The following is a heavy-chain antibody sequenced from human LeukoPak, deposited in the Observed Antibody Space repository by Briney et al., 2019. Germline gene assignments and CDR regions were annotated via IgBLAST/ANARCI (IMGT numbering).Heavy chain of an antibody. CDR2: IYHSGST. CDR1: GYSISSGYY. D-gene: IGHD2-8*01. J-gene: IGHJ4*02. V-gene: IGHV4-38-2*01. Sequence: SETLSLTCAVSGYSISSGYYWGWIRQPPGKGLEWIGSIYHSGSTYYNPSLKSRVTISVDTSKNQFSLKLSSVTAADTAVYYCARQGYCTDGVCYTFPFWGQGTLVIVSS. CDR3: ARQGYCTDGVCYTFPF.